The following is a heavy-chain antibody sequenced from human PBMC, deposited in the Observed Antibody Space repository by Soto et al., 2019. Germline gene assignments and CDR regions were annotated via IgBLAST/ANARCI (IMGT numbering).Heavy chain of an antibody. Sequence: ASVKVSCKASGYTFSSYAMHWVRQASGQGLEWMGWMNPNNGDTDYAQNFQARVTMTRDTSTSTAYMELTSLTFEDTAIYFCARGIDEGVDYWGQGTLVTVSS. CDR1: GYTFSSYA. CDR3: ARGIDEGVDY. CDR2: MNPNNGDT. J-gene: IGHJ4*02. V-gene: IGHV1-8*01. D-gene: IGHD1-26*01.